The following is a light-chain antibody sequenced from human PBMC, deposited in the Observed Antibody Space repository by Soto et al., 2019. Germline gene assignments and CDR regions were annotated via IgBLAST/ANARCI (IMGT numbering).Light chain of an antibody. Sequence: DIQMTQSPSTLSASVGDRVTITCRASQSISSWLAWYQQKPGKAPKLLICDASSLEGVVPSRFSGSGSGTEFTLTSSSLQPDDFATYYCQQYNRDWTFGQGTKVEIK. CDR3: QQYNRDWT. CDR2: DAS. V-gene: IGKV1-5*01. CDR1: QSISSW. J-gene: IGKJ1*01.